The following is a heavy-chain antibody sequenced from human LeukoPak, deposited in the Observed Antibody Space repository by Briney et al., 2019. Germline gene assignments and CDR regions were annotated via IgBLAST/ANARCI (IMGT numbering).Heavy chain of an antibody. CDR1: GFTFDDYA. V-gene: IGHV3-9*01. CDR2: ISWNSGNI. Sequence: GGSLRLSCAGSGFTFDDYAMHWVRQTPGKGLEWVSGISWNSGNIAYADFVGGRFTISRDNAKNSLYLQMTSLRAEDTAVYYCARDHNFHFDYWGQGTLVTVSS. J-gene: IGHJ4*02. CDR3: ARDHNFHFDY.